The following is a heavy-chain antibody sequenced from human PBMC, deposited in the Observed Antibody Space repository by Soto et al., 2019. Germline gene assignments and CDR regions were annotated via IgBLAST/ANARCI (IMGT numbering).Heavy chain of an antibody. J-gene: IGHJ6*02. D-gene: IGHD3-3*01. V-gene: IGHV3-30*18. CDR3: AKAYFDFWSGSHYYQYGMDV. Sequence: WWSLRLSCTASVFTFSNYGMHWFRQAPGKGLEWVAVISSDGSNRYYGDPVKGRFTISRDDSKNTLYLQMNSLRGEDTALYYCAKAYFDFWSGSHYYQYGMDVWGQGTTVTAP. CDR1: VFTFSNYG. CDR2: ISSDGSNR.